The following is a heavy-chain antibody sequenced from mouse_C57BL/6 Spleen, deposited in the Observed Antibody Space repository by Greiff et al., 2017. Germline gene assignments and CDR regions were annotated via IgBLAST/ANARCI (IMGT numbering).Heavy chain of an antibody. J-gene: IGHJ4*01. CDR3: ARESYYGSRGNAMGY. V-gene: IGHV5-4*01. Sequence: EVQVVESGGGLVKPGGSLKLSCAASGFTFSSYAMSWVRQTPEKRLEWVATISDGGSYTYYPDNVKGRFTISRDNAKNNLYLQMSHRKSEDTAMYYCARESYYGSRGNAMGYWGQGTSVTVSS. D-gene: IGHD1-1*01. CDR1: GFTFSSYA. CDR2: ISDGGSYT.